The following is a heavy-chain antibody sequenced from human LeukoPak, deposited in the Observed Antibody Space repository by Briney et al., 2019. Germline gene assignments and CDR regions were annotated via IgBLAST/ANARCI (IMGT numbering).Heavy chain of an antibody. CDR3: ARDRNWNSDY. V-gene: IGHV1-18*01. CDR1: GYTFTSYG. J-gene: IGHJ4*02. CDR2: ISAYNGNT. Sequence: ASVKVSCKASGYTFTSYGISWVRQAPGQGLEWMGWISAYNGNTNYAQKFQGRVTMTRDTSISTAYMELSRLRSDDTAVYYCARDRNWNSDYWGQGTLVTVSS. D-gene: IGHD1-1*01.